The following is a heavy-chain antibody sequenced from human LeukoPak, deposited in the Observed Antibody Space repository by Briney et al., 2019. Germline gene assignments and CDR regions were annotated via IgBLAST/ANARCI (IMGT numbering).Heavy chain of an antibody. CDR1: GFTFSSYE. CDR3: AKGYSSGWYSWWYFDL. J-gene: IGHJ2*01. D-gene: IGHD6-19*01. Sequence: QPGGSLRLSCAASGFTFSSYEMNWVRQAPGKGLEWVSYISSRGSTIYYADSVKGRFTISRDNAKNSLYLQMNSLRAEDTAVYYCAKGYSSGWYSWWYFDLWGRGTLVTVSP. CDR2: ISSRGSTI. V-gene: IGHV3-48*03.